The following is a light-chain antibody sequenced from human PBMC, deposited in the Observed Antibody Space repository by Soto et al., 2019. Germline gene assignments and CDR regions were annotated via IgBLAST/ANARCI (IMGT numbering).Light chain of an antibody. J-gene: IGLJ1*01. CDR1: SSNIGSNT. CDR3: AAWDDSLNGPV. Sequence: QSALTQPPSASGTPGQRVTISCSGSSSNIGSNTVNWYQQLPGTAPKLLIYSNNQRPSGVPDRFPGSKSDTSASLAISGLQSEDEADYYCAAWDDSLNGPVFGTGTKVTVL. V-gene: IGLV1-44*01. CDR2: SNN.